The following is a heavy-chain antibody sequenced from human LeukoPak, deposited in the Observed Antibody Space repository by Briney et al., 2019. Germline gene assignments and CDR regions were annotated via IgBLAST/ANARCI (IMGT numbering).Heavy chain of an antibody. D-gene: IGHD6-13*01. CDR3: ARGKAAAGTGLHLYYYYYYMDV. Sequence: ASVKVSCKASGYTFSSYAMNWVRQAPGQGLEWMGWINTNTGNPTYAQGFTGRFVFSLDTSVSTAYLQISSLKAEDTAVYYCARGKAAAGTGLHLYYYYYYMDVWDKGTTVTVSS. V-gene: IGHV7-4-1*02. J-gene: IGHJ6*03. CDR2: INTNTGNP. CDR1: GYTFSSYA.